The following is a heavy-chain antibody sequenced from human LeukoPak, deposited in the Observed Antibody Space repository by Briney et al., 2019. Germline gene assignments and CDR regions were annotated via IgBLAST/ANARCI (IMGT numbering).Heavy chain of an antibody. CDR2: IYYSGST. V-gene: IGHV4-59*01. CDR1: GGSISSYY. D-gene: IGHD6-19*01. J-gene: IGHJ4*02. CDR3: ARVVGYSSGWDFDY. Sequence: PSETLSLTCTVSGGSISSYYWSWIRQPPGKGLEWIGYIYYSGSTNYNPSLKSRVTISVDTSKNQFSLKLSSVTAADTAVYYCARVVGYSSGWDFDYWGQGTLVTVSS.